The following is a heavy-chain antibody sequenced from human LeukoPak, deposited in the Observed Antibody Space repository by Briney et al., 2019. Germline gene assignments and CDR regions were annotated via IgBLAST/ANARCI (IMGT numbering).Heavy chain of an antibody. D-gene: IGHD3-3*01. J-gene: IGHJ4*02. CDR3: ASWRTVSYYDFWSGYYNWERYFDY. V-gene: IGHV3-11*01. CDR2: ISDDAGSI. Sequence: GGSLRLSCAASGFTFSDYYMSWIRQAPGRGLEWVSYISDDAGSIHYADSVKGRFTISSDTATNSLYLQMNSLRAEDMAVYYCASWRTVSYYDFWSGYYNWERYFDYWGQGTLVTVSS. CDR1: GFTFSDYY.